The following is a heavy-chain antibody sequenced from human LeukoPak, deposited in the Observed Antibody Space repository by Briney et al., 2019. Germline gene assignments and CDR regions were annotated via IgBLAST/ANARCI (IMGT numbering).Heavy chain of an antibody. V-gene: IGHV4-31*03. Sequence: SETLSLTCTVSGGSISSGGYYWSWIRQHPGKGLEWIGYIYYSGSTYYNPSLKSRVTISVDTSKNQFSLKLSSVTAADTAEYYCAGSAYSSSWSLGYWGQGTLVTVSS. CDR3: AGSAYSSSWSLGY. CDR2: IYYSGST. D-gene: IGHD6-13*01. CDR1: GGSISSGGYY. J-gene: IGHJ4*02.